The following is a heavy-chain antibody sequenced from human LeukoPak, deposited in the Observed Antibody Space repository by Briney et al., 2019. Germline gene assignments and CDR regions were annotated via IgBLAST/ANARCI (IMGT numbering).Heavy chain of an antibody. Sequence: GGSLRLSCAASGFTFSDYAMTWVRQAPGKGLEWVSAISGSGGTTYYADSLKGRFTLSRDNSKNTLYLQINSLRVEDTAVYYCAKGLINDWSALGYWGQDTLVTVSS. J-gene: IGHJ4*02. CDR2: ISGSGGTT. CDR3: AKGLINDWSALGY. CDR1: GFTFSDYA. D-gene: IGHD3-9*01. V-gene: IGHV3-23*01.